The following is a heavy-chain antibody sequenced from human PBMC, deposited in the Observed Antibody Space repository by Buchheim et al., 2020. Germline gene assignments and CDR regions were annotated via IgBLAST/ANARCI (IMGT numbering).Heavy chain of an antibody. J-gene: IGHJ6*02. CDR3: AKTVAAAGPYGMDV. CDR1: GFTFSSYG. D-gene: IGHD6-13*01. V-gene: IGHV3-30*18. Sequence: QVQLVESGGGVVQPGRSLRLSCAASGFTFSSYGMHWVRQAPGKGLEWVAVISYDGSNKYYADSVKGQFTISRDNSKNTLYLQMNSLRAEDTAVYYCAKTVAAAGPYGMDVWGQGTT. CDR2: ISYDGSNK.